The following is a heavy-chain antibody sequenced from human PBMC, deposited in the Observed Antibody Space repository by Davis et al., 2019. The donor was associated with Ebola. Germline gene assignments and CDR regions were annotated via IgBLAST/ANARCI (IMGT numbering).Heavy chain of an antibody. CDR2: NYYSGTT. CDR3: ARHGDRGDTVKGTDV. D-gene: IGHD1-1*01. V-gene: IGHV4-59*08. J-gene: IGHJ6*02. CDR1: GGSISSYY. Sequence: PSETLSPTCTVPGGSISSYYWSWIRQPPGKGLEWIGYNYYSGTTSYNPSLKSRLTISVDTSKAQFSLRLTSVTAADTAVYFCARHGDRGDTVKGTDVWGQGTTVIVSS.